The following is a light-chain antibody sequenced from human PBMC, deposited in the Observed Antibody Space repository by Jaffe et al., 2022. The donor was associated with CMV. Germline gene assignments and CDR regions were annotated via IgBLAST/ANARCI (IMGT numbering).Light chain of an antibody. V-gene: IGKV1-12*01. CDR2: AAS. CDR3: QQANSFPPT. CDR1: QDIGNW. J-gene: IGKJ5*01. Sequence: DIQMTQSPSSVSASVGDRVTITCRASQDIGNWLAWYQQKPGKAPELLIYAASSLQSGVPSRFSGSGSGTEFTLSISSLQPEDFATYFCQQANSFPPTFGQGTRLDIK.